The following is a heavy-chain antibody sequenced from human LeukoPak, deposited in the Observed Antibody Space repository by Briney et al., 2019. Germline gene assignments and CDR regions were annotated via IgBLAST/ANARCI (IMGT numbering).Heavy chain of an antibody. CDR1: GGSFSGYY. CDR3: ARGRIQLWYPWYFDY. CDR2: INHSGST. J-gene: IGHJ4*02. Sequence: SETLSLTCAVYGGSFSGYYWSWIRQPPGKGLEWIGEINHSGSTNYNPSLKSRVTISVDTSKNQFSLKLSSVAAADTAVYYCARGRIQLWYPWYFDYWGQGTLVTVSS. D-gene: IGHD5-18*01. V-gene: IGHV4-34*01.